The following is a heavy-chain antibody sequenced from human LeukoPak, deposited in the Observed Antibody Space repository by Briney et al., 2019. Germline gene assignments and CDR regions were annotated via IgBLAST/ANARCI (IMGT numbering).Heavy chain of an antibody. J-gene: IGHJ4*02. V-gene: IGHV4-59*08. D-gene: IGHD1-26*01. CDR1: GGSIRSYY. CDR3: ARQNPSGSYGYYFDY. Sequence: SETLSLTCTVSGGSIRSYYWSWIRQPPGKGLEWIGYIYYSGSTNYNPSLKSRVTISVDTSKNQFSLKLSSVTAADTAVYYCARQNPSGSYGYYFDYWGQGTLVTVPS. CDR2: IYYSGST.